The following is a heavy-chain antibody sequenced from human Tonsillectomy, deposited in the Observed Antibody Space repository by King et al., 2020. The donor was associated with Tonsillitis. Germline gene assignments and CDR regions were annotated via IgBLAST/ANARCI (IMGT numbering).Heavy chain of an antibody. CDR2: INTYSGAT. J-gene: IGHJ5*02. V-gene: IGHV1-18*01. CDR3: IRGGGYCSGGSCVRFDP. Sequence: QLVQSGAEVKKPGASVKVSCKAAVYPLATYGITWVRQAPGQGLEWMGWINTYSGATDYAQNPQGRVTLTSNTSSNTAYMELRSLTSDDTAVDFCIRGGGYCSGGSCVRFDPRGQGTLVTVSS. D-gene: IGHD2-15*01. CDR1: VYPLATYG.